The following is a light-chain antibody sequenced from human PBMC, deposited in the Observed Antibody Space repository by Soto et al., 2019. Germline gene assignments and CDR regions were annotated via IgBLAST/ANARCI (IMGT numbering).Light chain of an antibody. CDR1: SSDVGGYNY. CDR3: SSYAVINNVR. CDR2: EVN. V-gene: IGLV2-8*01. J-gene: IGLJ2*01. Sequence: QSALTQPPSASGSPGQSVTISCTGTSSDVGGYNYVSWYQQHPGKAPKLMIYEVNKRPSGVPDRFSGSKSGNTASLTVSGLQAEDEADYYCSSYAVINNVRFGGGTKLTVL.